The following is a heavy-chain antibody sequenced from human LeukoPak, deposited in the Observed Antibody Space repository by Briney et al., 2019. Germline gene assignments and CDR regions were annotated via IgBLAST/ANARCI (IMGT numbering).Heavy chain of an antibody. Sequence: PGGSLRLSCAASGFTFSSYGMHWVRQAPGKGLEWVAFIRYDGSNKYYADSVKGRFTISRDNSKNTLYLQMNSLRAEDTAVYYCAKDRALAGARSAAFDIWGQGTMVTVSS. CDR2: IRYDGSNK. D-gene: IGHD6-19*01. V-gene: IGHV3-30*02. CDR1: GFTFSSYG. J-gene: IGHJ3*02. CDR3: AKDRALAGARSAAFDI.